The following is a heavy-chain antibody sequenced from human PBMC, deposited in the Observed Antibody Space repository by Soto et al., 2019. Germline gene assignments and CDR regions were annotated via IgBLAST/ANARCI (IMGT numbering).Heavy chain of an antibody. D-gene: IGHD2-15*01. V-gene: IGHV1-69*02. CDR3: ARGGLGGSADDS. CDR2: IIPILGIA. CDR1: GGTFSSYT. Sequence: VKVSCKASGGTFSSYTISWVRQAPGQGLEWMGRIIPILGIANYAQKFQGRVTITADKSTSTAYMELSSLRSEDTAVYYCARGGLGGSADDSRAQRTLVTVSS. J-gene: IGHJ1*01.